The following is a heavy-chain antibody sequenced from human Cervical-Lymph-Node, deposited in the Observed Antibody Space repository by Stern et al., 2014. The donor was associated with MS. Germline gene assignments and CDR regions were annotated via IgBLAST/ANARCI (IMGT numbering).Heavy chain of an antibody. CDR3: ARRGPCSASTCTFDF. V-gene: IGHV2-5*02. CDR1: GFSLTTTGMG. D-gene: IGHD2-15*01. CDR2: IYWDDDK. Sequence: QVTLKESGPTLLKPTQTLTLTCTFSGFSLTTTGMGVGWIRQPPGKALEWLALIYWDDDKRNSPYLNSTRTVNQGTSQNQVVLTMTNMDPVDTGTYYCARRGPCSASTCTFDFWGQGALVSVSS. J-gene: IGHJ4*02.